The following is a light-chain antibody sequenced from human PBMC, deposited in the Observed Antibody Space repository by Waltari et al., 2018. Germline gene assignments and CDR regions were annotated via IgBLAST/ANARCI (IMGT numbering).Light chain of an antibody. J-gene: IGKJ1*01. CDR3: MQALQTPKT. CDR2: LGS. Sequence: DIVMTQSPLSLPVTPGEPASISCRSSQSLLHSNVYNYLDWYLQKPGQSPQLLIYLGSNRASGVPDRFSGSGSGTDFTLKISRVEAEDVGVYYGMQALQTPKTFGQGTKVEIK. CDR1: QSLLHSNVYNY. V-gene: IGKV2-28*01.